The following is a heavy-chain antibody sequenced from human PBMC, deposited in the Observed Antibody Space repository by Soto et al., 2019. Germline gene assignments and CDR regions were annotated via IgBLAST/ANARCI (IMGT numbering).Heavy chain of an antibody. D-gene: IGHD4-17*01. CDR1: GFTFNIYA. V-gene: IGHV3-30-3*01. CDR3: AREDDYGYRYINYGLDV. Sequence: PGGSLRLSCAASGFTFNIYALHWVRQAPGQGMEWVAVISFDGTKKYYSDSVKGRFTISRDNLKNTLYLQMNNLRVEEASLYFCAREDDYGYRYINYGLDVWGQGTTVTVSS. J-gene: IGHJ6*02. CDR2: ISFDGTKK.